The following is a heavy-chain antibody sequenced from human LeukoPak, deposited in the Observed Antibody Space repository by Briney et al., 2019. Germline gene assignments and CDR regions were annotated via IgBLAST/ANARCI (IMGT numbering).Heavy chain of an antibody. J-gene: IGHJ4*02. V-gene: IGHV4-31*03. Sequence: PSETLSLTCTVSGGSISSGGYYWSWIRQHPGKGLEWIGYIYYSGSTYYNPPLKSRVTISVDTSKNQFSLKLSSVTAADTAVYYCARVQVDYYGSGSYYNVGFDYWGQGTLVTVSS. CDR1: GGSISSGGYY. CDR2: IYYSGST. D-gene: IGHD3-10*01. CDR3: ARVQVDYYGSGSYYNVGFDY.